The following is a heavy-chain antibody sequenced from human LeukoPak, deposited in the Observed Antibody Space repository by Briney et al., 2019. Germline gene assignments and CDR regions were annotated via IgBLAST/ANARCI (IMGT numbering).Heavy chain of an antibody. CDR3: ARDVEARISAAGTFDY. CDR2: ISGLGGST. V-gene: IGHV3-23*01. D-gene: IGHD6-13*01. CDR1: GFTFNNYA. J-gene: IGHJ4*02. Sequence: GGSLRLSCAASGFTFNNYAMSWARQAPGKGLEWVSVISGLGGSTYYADSVKGRFAISRDNSKSTLWLQMNSLRADDTAIYYCARDVEARISAAGTFDYWGQGSLVTVSS.